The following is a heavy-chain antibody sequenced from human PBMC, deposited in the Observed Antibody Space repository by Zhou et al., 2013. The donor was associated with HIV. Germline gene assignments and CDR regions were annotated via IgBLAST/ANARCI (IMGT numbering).Heavy chain of an antibody. V-gene: IGHV1-46*01. Sequence: QVQLVQSGTEVKEPGTSVNVSCRTSGYIFTKNYLHWVRQAPGQGLEWIGILNPVSGDSAYSQKFQGRVTMTRDTSTSTMYMKLRNLTSADTAVYYCGRRGSWGDRTTIIRGGVDVWGQGTTVSVSS. J-gene: IGHJ6*02. CDR2: LNPVSGDS. D-gene: IGHD3-10*01. CDR1: GYIFTKNY. CDR3: GRRGSWGDRTTIIRGGVDV.